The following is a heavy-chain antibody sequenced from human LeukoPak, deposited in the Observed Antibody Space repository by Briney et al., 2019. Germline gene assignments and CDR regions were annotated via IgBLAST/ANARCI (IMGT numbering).Heavy chain of an antibody. Sequence: SWVRQHPGKGLEWIGYIYYSGSTYYNPSLKSRVTISVHTSKNQFSLKLSSVTAADTAVYYCARDVAGPTMSWFDPWGQGTLVTVSS. D-gene: IGHD2-2*01. J-gene: IGHJ5*02. V-gene: IGHV4-31*02. CDR2: IYYSGST. CDR3: ARDVAGPTMSWFDP.